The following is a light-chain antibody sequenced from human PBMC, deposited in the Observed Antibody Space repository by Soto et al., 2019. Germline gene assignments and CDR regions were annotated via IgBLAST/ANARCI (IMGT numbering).Light chain of an antibody. J-gene: IGKJ4*01. V-gene: IGKV1-6*01. CDR3: LQDYNYPVT. Sequence: AIQMTQSPSSLSASVGDRVTITCRASQGIRNDLGWYQQKPGKAPKLLIYAASSLQSGVPSRFSCSGSGTDFTLTISSLQPADFATYYYLQDYNYPVTFGGGTKVEIK. CDR2: AAS. CDR1: QGIRND.